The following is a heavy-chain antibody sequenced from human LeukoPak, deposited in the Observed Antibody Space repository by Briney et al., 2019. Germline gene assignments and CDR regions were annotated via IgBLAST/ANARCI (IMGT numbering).Heavy chain of an antibody. CDR3: ARAVLIVGATQEGY. Sequence: ASVKVSCKASGYRFTGYYIHWARQAPGQGLEWMGWINPNSGGTNYAQKFQGRVTMTRDTSISTAYMEVSRLRSDDTAVYYCARAVLIVGATQEGYWGQGTLVTVSS. CDR2: INPNSGGT. V-gene: IGHV1-2*02. J-gene: IGHJ4*02. D-gene: IGHD2-15*01. CDR1: GYRFTGYY.